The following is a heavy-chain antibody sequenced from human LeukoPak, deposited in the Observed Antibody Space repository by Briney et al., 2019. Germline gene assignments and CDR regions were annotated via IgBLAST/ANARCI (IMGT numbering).Heavy chain of an antibody. D-gene: IGHD4-17*01. CDR1: GFTFSSYW. CDR3: ARWSYGDYGAFDI. CDR2: INSDGSST. J-gene: IGHJ3*02. Sequence: LSGGSLRLSCAASGFTFSSYWMHWVRQAPGKGLVWVSRINSDGSSTSYADSVKGRFTISRDNAKNTLYLQMNSLRAEDTAVYYCARWSYGDYGAFDIWGQGTMVTVSS. V-gene: IGHV3-74*01.